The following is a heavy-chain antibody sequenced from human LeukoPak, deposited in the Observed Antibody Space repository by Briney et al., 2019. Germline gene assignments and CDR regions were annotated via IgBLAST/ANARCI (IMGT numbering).Heavy chain of an antibody. V-gene: IGHV4-59*11. CDR1: GGSIRGHY. CDR2: IFHSGTT. CDR3: ARHGDGGPFDY. Sequence: SETLSLTCTVSGGSIRGHYWSWIRRPPGKGLEWIAYIFHSGTTNYNPSLKSRVSISRDMSKNHFSLKMTSVTTADTAVYYCARHGDGGPFDYWGQGTLVTVSS. J-gene: IGHJ4*02. D-gene: IGHD3-10*01.